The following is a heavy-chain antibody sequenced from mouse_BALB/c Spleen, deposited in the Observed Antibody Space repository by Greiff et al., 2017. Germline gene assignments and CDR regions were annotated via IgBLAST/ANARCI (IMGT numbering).Heavy chain of an antibody. V-gene: IGHV5-6-3*01. J-gene: IGHJ2*01. Sequence: DVMLVESGGGLVQPGGSLKLSCAASGFTFSSYGMSWVRQTPDKRLELVATINSNGGSTYYPDSVKGRFTISRDNAKNTLYLQMSSLKSEDTAMYYCAREGYSYYFDYWGQGTTLTVSS. CDR2: INSNGGST. CDR1: GFTFSSYG. D-gene: IGHD2-3*01. CDR3: AREGYSYYFDY.